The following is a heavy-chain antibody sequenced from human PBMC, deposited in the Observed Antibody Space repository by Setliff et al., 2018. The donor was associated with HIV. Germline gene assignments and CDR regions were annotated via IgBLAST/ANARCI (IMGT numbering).Heavy chain of an antibody. V-gene: IGHV1-69*13. D-gene: IGHD3-10*01. CDR1: GGTFNNYA. CDR2: IIPLFGTS. J-gene: IGHJ4*02. CDR3: ATVFYYVSESFSLDY. Sequence: GASVKVSCKASGGTFNNYAISWVRQAPGQGLEWVGGIIPLFGTSNYALKFQGRVTITANESTNTAHMELSSLRSVDTAMYYCATVFYYVSESFSLDYWGQGMLVTVSS.